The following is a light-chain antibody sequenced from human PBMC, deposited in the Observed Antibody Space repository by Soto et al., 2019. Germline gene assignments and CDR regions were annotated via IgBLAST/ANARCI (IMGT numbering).Light chain of an antibody. V-gene: IGLV2-14*01. CDR3: SSYTTSHTWV. J-gene: IGLJ3*02. CDR2: EVS. Sequence: QSALAQPASVSGSHGQSITISCTGTNSDVGGYNYVSWYQQHPGKVPKLMIYEVSNRPSGVSSRFSGSKSGNTASLTISGLQAEDEADYYCSSYTTSHTWVFGGGTKLTVL. CDR1: NSDVGGYNY.